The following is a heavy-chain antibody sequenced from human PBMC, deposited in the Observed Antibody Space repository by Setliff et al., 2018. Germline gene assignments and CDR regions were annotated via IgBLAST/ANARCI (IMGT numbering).Heavy chain of an antibody. CDR2: ISAYTGNT. CDR1: GYTFTNYA. Sequence: ASVKVSCKASGYTFTNYAISWGRQAPGQGLEWMGWISAYTGNTYYAPRLQGRVTMTTDTSTTTAYLELRSLTSVDTAVYYCARLVRYCTRTACQKVAGVESWGQGTLVTVSS. D-gene: IGHD1-26*01. CDR3: ARLVRYCTRTACQKVAGVES. J-gene: IGHJ5*01. V-gene: IGHV1-18*01.